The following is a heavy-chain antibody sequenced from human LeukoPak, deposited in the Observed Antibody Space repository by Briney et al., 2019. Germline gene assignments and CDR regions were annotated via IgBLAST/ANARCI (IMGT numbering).Heavy chain of an antibody. J-gene: IGHJ4*02. CDR3: ARGVSAGQLWFGESYYFDY. CDR2: IIPIFGTA. CDR1: GGTFSSYA. V-gene: IGHV1-69*05. D-gene: IGHD3-10*01. Sequence: GSSVKVSCKASGGTFSSYAISWVRQAPGQGLEWMGGIIPIFGTANYAQKFQGRVTITTDESTSTAYMELSGLRSEDTAVYYCARGVSAGQLWFGESYYFDYWGQGTLVTVSS.